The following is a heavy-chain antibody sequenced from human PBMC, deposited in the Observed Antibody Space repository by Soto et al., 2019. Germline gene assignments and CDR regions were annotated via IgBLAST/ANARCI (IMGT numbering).Heavy chain of an antibody. CDR1: GYTFTSYG. D-gene: IGHD3-10*01. CDR3: ATVWTYGSGSENWFDP. V-gene: IGHV1-18*01. CDR2: ISAYNGNT. J-gene: IGHJ5*02. Sequence: ASVKVSCKASGYTFTSYGISCVRQAPGQGLEWMGWISAYNGNTNYAQKLQGRVTMTTDTSTSTAYMELRSLRSDDTAVYYCATVWTYGSGSENWFDPWGQGTLVTVS.